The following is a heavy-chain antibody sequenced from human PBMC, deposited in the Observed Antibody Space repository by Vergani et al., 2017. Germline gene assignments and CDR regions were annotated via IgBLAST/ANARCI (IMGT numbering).Heavy chain of an antibody. V-gene: IGHV3-21*01. D-gene: IGHD1-26*01. Sequence: EVQLVESGGGLVKPGGSLRLSCAAPGFTFSSYSMNWVRQAPGKGLEWVSSISSSSSYIYYADSVKGRFTISRDNAKNSLYLQMNSLGAEDTAVYYCAGSEYSGSYRGGYWGQGTLVTVSS. CDR3: AGSEYSGSYRGGY. CDR2: ISSSSSYI. J-gene: IGHJ4*02. CDR1: GFTFSSYS.